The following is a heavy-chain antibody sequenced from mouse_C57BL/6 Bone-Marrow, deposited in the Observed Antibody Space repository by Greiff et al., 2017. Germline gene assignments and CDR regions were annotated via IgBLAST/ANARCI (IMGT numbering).Heavy chain of an antibody. CDR3: ARDRDYYGSSPSYWYFDV. CDR1: GFTFSSYA. CDR2: ISDGGSYT. J-gene: IGHJ1*03. Sequence: EVKLVESGGGLVKPGGSLKLSCAASGFTFSSYAMSWVRQTPEKRLEWVATISDGGSYTYYPDNVKGRFTISRDNAKNNLYLQMSHLKSEDTAMYYCARDRDYYGSSPSYWYFDVWGTGTTVTVSS. V-gene: IGHV5-4*01. D-gene: IGHD1-1*01.